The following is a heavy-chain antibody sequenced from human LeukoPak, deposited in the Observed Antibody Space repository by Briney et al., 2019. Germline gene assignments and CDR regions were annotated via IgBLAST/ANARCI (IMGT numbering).Heavy chain of an antibody. D-gene: IGHD6-19*01. CDR1: GFTFSSYA. CDR2: ISSRSSYI. J-gene: IGHJ6*03. Sequence: GGSLRLSCAASGFTFSSYAMNWVRQAPGKGLEGVSSISSRSSYIYYADSVKGRFTISRDNAKNSLSLQMNSLTAEDTAAYYCARDFRAVAESYYYYYMDVWGKGTTVTVSS. V-gene: IGHV3-21*01. CDR3: ARDFRAVAESYYYYYMDV.